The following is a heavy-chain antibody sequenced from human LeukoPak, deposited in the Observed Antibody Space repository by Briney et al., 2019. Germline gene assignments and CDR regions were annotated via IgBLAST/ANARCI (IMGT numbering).Heavy chain of an antibody. D-gene: IGHD3-16*01. CDR1: GYTFTSYG. V-gene: IGHV1-18*01. CDR3: AREPGLARSTFFDY. J-gene: IGHJ4*02. CDR2: ISAYNGNT. Sequence: ASVKVSCKASGYTFTSYGISWVRQAPGQGLEWMGWISAYNGNTNYAQKFRGRVTMTTEASTSTAYMELRSLRSDDTAFYYCAREPGLARSTFFDYWGQGTLVTVST.